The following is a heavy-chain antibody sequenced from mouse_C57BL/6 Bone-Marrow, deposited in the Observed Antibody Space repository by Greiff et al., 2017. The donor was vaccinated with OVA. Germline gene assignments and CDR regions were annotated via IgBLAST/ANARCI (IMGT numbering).Heavy chain of an antibody. D-gene: IGHD3-3*01. CDR2: IHPDNDDT. J-gene: IGHJ3*01. V-gene: IGHV1-47*01. Sequence: QVQLQQSGAELVKPGASVKLSCTASGFTFNAYYIEWVKQKPEQSLEWIGTIHPDNDDTKYDEKFKGKATLTAEKSSNTAYLQLSRLTSEDSAVYYCTGERPGPAWFAYWGQGTLVTVSA. CDR3: TGERPGPAWFAY. CDR1: GFTFNAYY.